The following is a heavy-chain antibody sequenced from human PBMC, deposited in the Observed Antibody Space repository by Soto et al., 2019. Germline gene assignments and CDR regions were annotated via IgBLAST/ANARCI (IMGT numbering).Heavy chain of an antibody. CDR2: INAGNGNT. CDR1: GDTLTSYA. V-gene: IGHV1-3*01. CDR3: ARGGEAIDY. J-gene: IGHJ4*02. D-gene: IGHD2-21*01. Sequence: ASVKLSCKASGDTLTSYARQWVRQAPGQRLEWMGWINAGNGNTKYSQKFQGRVTITRDTSASTAYMELSSLRSEYTAVYYCARGGEAIDYWGQGTLVTVSS.